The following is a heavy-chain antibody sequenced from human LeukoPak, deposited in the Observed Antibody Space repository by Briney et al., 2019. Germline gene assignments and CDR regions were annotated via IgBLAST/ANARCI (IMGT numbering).Heavy chain of an antibody. CDR2: ISGSGGST. J-gene: IGHJ4*02. D-gene: IGHD2-2*01. V-gene: IGHV3-23*01. Sequence: GGSLRLSCAASGFTFSSYAMSWVRQAPGKGLEWVSAISGSGGSTYYADSVKGRFTISRDNSKNTLYLQMNSLRAEDTAVYYCAKLIYCSSTSCSEDYWGQGTLVTVSS. CDR1: GFTFSSYA. CDR3: AKLIYCSSTSCSEDY.